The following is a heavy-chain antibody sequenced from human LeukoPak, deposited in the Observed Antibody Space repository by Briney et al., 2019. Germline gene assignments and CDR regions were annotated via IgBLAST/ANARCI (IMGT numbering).Heavy chain of an antibody. CDR1: GLSFSNYA. V-gene: IGHV3-23*01. D-gene: IGHD6-6*01. Sequence: GGSLRLSCAASGLSFSNYAMYWVRQAPGKGLEWVSGISGSGGSTYYADSVKGRFTISRDNSKNTLYLQMNSLRAEDTAVYYCAKDRAALNPYYFDYWGQGTLVTVSS. J-gene: IGHJ4*02. CDR3: AKDRAALNPYYFDY. CDR2: ISGSGGST.